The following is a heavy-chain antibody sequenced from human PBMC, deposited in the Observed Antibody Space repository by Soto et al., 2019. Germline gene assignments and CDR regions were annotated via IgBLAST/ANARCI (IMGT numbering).Heavy chain of an antibody. CDR3: ARARRTMVRRQTYGMDV. D-gene: IGHD3-10*01. Sequence: PSETLSLTCTVSGGSISSGDYYWSWIRQPPGKGLEWIGYIYYSGSTYYNPSLKSRVTISVDTSKNQFSLKLSSVTAADTAVYYCARARRTMVRRQTYGMDVWGQGTTVTVSS. V-gene: IGHV4-30-4*01. CDR1: GGSISSGDYY. J-gene: IGHJ6*02. CDR2: IYYSGST.